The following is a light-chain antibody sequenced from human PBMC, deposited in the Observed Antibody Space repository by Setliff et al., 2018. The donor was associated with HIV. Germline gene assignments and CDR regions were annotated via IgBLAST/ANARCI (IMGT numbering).Light chain of an antibody. CDR2: EVN. CDR1: SSDIGWYNF. Sequence: QSVLTQPASVSGSPGQSITISCTGTSSDIGWYNFVSWFQQHAGKAPKLMIYEVNKRPSGVSNRFSGSKSGNTASLTISWLQAEDEADYYCCSYAGTSDVFGTGTKVTVL. CDR3: CSYAGTSDV. J-gene: IGLJ1*01. V-gene: IGLV2-23*02.